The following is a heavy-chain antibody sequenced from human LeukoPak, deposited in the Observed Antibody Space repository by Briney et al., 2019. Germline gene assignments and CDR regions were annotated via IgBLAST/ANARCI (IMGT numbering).Heavy chain of an antibody. CDR3: ARPGDTAMDPYNWFDP. Sequence: TPSETLSLTCTVSGGSISSSSYYWGWIRQPPGKGLEWIGSIYYSGSTYYNPSLKSRVTISVDTSKNQFSLKLSSVTAADTAVYYCARPGDTAMDPYNWFDPWGQGTLVTVSS. V-gene: IGHV4-39*01. CDR1: GGSISSSSYY. CDR2: IYYSGST. D-gene: IGHD5-18*01. J-gene: IGHJ5*02.